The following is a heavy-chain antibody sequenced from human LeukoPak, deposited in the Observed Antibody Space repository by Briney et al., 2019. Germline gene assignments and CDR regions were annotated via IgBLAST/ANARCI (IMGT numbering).Heavy chain of an antibody. CDR1: GGSFSGYY. Sequence: SETLSLTCAVYGGSFSGYYWSWIRQPPGKGLEWIGYIYYSGSTNYNPSLKSRVTISVDTSKNQFSLKLSSVTAADTAVYYCARVRGPAGASPNFDYWGQGTLVTVSS. V-gene: IGHV4-59*01. D-gene: IGHD1-26*01. CDR2: IYYSGST. J-gene: IGHJ4*02. CDR3: ARVRGPAGASPNFDY.